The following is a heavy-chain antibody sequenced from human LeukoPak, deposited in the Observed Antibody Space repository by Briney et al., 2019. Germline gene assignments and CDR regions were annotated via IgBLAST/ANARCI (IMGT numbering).Heavy chain of an antibody. D-gene: IGHD2-15*01. CDR3: ARDLGHCSGGSCYSWYYFDY. CDR2: ISSDGSKK. J-gene: IGHJ4*02. Sequence: PGRSLRLSCAASGFTFSSYGMHGVRDAPGKGLEWVAVISSDGSKKYYAESLKGRFIISRDNSKNTLYLQMNSLTVEDTAVFYCARDLGHCSGGSCYSWYYFDYWGQGTLVTVSS. V-gene: IGHV3-33*01. CDR1: GFTFSSYG.